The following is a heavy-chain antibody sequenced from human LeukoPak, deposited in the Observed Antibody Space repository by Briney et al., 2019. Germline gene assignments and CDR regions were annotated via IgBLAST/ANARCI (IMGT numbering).Heavy chain of an antibody. D-gene: IGHD3-10*01. CDR3: ESKVMVRARWFDP. V-gene: IGHV3-7*01. CDR1: GFTFSSYE. CDR2: IKQDGREK. Sequence: GVSLRLSCAASGFTFSSYEMNWVRQAPGKGLEWGANIKQDGREKYYVESVKGRFTISRDNAKNSLYLQMNSLRAEDTAVYYCESKVMVRARWFDPWGQGTLVTVSS. J-gene: IGHJ5*02.